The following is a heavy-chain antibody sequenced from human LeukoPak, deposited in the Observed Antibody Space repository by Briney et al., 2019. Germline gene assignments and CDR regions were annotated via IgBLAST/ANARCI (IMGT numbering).Heavy chain of an antibody. J-gene: IGHJ4*02. CDR2: IYYSGST. Sequence: SETLSLTCAVSDDSIRSSAYYWGWIRQPPGKGLEWIGSIYYSGSTNYNPSLKSRVTMSVDTSKNQFSLKLSSVTAADTAVYYCARKAVAGTYFDYWGQGTLVTVSS. CDR1: DDSIRSSAYY. CDR3: ARKAVAGTYFDY. V-gene: IGHV4-39*07. D-gene: IGHD6-19*01.